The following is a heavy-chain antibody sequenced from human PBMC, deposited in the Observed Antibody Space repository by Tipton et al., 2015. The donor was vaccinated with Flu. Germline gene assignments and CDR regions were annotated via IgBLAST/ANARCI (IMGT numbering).Heavy chain of an antibody. CDR1: GYTFSRNG. V-gene: IGHV1-18*04. Sequence: QLVQSGAEVKKPGASVKVSCKASGYTFSRNGISWERQAPGQGLEWMGWINPKTGNTNFVQKLQGRVTMTIDTSTSTAYMELRSLRSDDTAMYYCARELQLGIELAATTRMFDSWGQGTLLTVSS. D-gene: IGHD6-19*01. CDR3: ARELQLGIELAATTRMFDS. CDR2: INPKTGNT. J-gene: IGHJ4*02.